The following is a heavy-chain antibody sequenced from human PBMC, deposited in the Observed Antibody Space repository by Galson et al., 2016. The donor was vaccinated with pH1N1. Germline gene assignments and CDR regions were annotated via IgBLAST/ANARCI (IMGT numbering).Heavy chain of an antibody. CDR3: AKYDSSGFYYRRRLK. V-gene: IGHV3-23*01. CDR1: GFTFSHYA. Sequence: SLRLSCAASGFTFSHYAISWVRQSPGKGLEWLSAISGGGDITYHADSVKGRFTISRDNSKNILYLQMNSLRADDTAVYYCAKYDSSGFYYRRRLKWGQGTLVIVSS. D-gene: IGHD3-22*01. J-gene: IGHJ4*02. CDR2: ISGGGDIT.